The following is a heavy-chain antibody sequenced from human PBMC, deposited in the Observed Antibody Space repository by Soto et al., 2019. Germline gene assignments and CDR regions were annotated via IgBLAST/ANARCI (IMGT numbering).Heavy chain of an antibody. D-gene: IGHD2-15*01. Sequence: QVQLVQSGAEVKKPGSSVKVSCKAPGGTFSSYAISWVRQAPGQGLEWLGGIIPIFGTAKYAQKFQGRVTITADESTITGSMELSSLRSEDTAVYYCARSPGGSSSLDSSYYSYYGMDVWGQGTTVTVSS. CDR2: IIPIFGTA. J-gene: IGHJ6*02. CDR3: ARSPGGSSSLDSSYYSYYGMDV. V-gene: IGHV1-69*01. CDR1: GGTFSSYA.